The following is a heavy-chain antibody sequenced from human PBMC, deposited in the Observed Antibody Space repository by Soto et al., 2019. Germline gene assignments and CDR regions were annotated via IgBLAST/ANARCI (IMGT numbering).Heavy chain of an antibody. CDR2: ISGSGDST. V-gene: IGHV3-23*01. Sequence: EVQLLDSGGGLVQPGGSLRLSCAASGFTFSSYAMNWVRQAPGKGLEWVSVISGSGDSTYYADSVKGRFTISRDNSKNTLYLQMNSLTTEDTPVHYCARSGPGTYFDYWGQGTLVTVSS. CDR3: ARSGPGTYFDY. J-gene: IGHJ4*02. CDR1: GFTFSSYA. D-gene: IGHD6-13*01.